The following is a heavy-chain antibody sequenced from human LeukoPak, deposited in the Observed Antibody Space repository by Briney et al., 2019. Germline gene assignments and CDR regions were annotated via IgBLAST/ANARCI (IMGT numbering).Heavy chain of an antibody. CDR2: LYHSGAA. V-gene: IGHV4-59*08. J-gene: IGHJ6*03. CDR1: GDSISNYY. CDR3: ARLGKTYYMDV. D-gene: IGHD1/OR15-1a*01. Sequence: PLETLSLTCTVSGDSISNYYWTWIRQTPGKGLEWIGNLYHSGAADYNPSLKTRVTTSVDTSKDQFSLSLRSSTAADTAVYFCARLGKTYYMDVWGTGTTVTVSS.